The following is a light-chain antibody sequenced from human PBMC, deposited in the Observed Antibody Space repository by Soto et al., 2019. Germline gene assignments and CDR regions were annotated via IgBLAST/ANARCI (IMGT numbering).Light chain of an antibody. CDR3: QQYYSYPPT. J-gene: IGKJ1*01. CDR1: QSISNW. CDR2: DAS. Sequence: DIQMTQSPSTLPASVGDRVTITCRASQSISNWLAWYQQKPGKAPKLLMYDASSFHSGVPSRFSGSGSGTDFTLTISCLQSEDFATYYCQQYYSYPPTFGQGTKVDIK. V-gene: IGKV1-5*01.